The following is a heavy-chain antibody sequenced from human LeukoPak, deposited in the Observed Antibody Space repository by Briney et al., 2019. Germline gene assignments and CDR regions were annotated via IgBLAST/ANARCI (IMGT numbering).Heavy chain of an antibody. D-gene: IGHD3-10*01. Sequence: GRSLRLSCAASGFTFSSYGMHWVRQAPGKGLEWVAVISYDGSNKYYADPVKGRFTISRDNSKNTLYLQMNSLRAEDTAVYYCAKPRGFGELFFDYWGQGTLVTVSS. CDR3: AKPRGFGELFFDY. CDR2: ISYDGSNK. V-gene: IGHV3-30*18. CDR1: GFTFSSYG. J-gene: IGHJ4*02.